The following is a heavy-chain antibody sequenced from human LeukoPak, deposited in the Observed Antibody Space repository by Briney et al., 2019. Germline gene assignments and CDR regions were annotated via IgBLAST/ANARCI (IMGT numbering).Heavy chain of an antibody. J-gene: IGHJ4*02. V-gene: IGHV4-34*01. Sequence: SETLSLTCAVYGGSFSGYYWIWLRQPPGKGLEGLVEINHSGSTNHNPSLKSRVTISLDTSKNQFSLKLSSVIAPEPACYYLSRDTIVGATRAFDYWGQGTLVTVSS. CDR3: SRDTIVGATRAFDY. CDR1: GGSFSGYY. D-gene: IGHD1-26*01. CDR2: INHSGST.